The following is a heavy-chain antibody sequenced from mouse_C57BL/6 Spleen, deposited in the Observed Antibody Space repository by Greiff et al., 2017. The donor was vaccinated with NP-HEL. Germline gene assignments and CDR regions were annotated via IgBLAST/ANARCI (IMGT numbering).Heavy chain of an antibody. D-gene: IGHD2-3*01. V-gene: IGHV1-55*01. J-gene: IGHJ1*03. CDR3: AREDGTTDGYYWYFDV. Sequence: VQLQQSGAELVKPGASVKMSCKASGYTFTSYWITWVKQRPGQGLEWIGDIYPGSGSTNYNEKFKSKATLTVDTSSSTAYMQLSSLTSEDSAVYYCAREDGTTDGYYWYFDVWGTGTTVTVSS. CDR2: IYPGSGST. CDR1: GYTFTSYW.